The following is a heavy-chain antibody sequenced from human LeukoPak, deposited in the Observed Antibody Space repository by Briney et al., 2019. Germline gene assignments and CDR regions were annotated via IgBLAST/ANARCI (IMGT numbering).Heavy chain of an antibody. CDR2: IIPILGIA. V-gene: IGHV1-69*04. D-gene: IGHD6-13*01. CDR3: VGHEAAAGQGN. Sequence: SVKVSCKASGGTFSSYAISWVRQAPGQGLEWMGRIIPILGIANYAQKFQGRVTITADKSTSTAYMELSSLRSEDTAVYYCVGHEAAAGQGNWGQGTLVTVSS. J-gene: IGHJ4*02. CDR1: GGTFSSYA.